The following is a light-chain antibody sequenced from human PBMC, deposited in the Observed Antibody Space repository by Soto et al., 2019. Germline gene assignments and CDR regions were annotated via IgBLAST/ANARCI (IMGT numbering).Light chain of an antibody. Sequence: DIVLTQSPATLSLSPGEGGTLSCRASQSVSNSLAWYQQRPGQAPRLLIYDASNRAAGIPARFSGSGSGTELTLTITSLEPEDFAVYYCQQRSSWPSFGGGTKVEIK. CDR3: QQRSSWPS. CDR2: DAS. CDR1: QSVSNS. J-gene: IGKJ4*01. V-gene: IGKV3-11*01.